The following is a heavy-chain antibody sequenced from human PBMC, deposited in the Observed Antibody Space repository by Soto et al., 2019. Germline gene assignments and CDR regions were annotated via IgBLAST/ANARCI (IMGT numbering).Heavy chain of an antibody. Sequence: EVQLVESGGGLVKPGGSLRLSCAGSGFTFSSSTMTWVRQAPGKGLEWVSSISSSSSYIYQPDSLKGRFTISRDNAKNSVFLQMSSLRAEDTAVYYCPRDLGEVYATWGQGTLVTVST. CDR2: ISSSSSYI. D-gene: IGHD2-8*01. CDR1: GFTFSSST. V-gene: IGHV3-21*01. J-gene: IGHJ5*02. CDR3: PRDLGEVYAT.